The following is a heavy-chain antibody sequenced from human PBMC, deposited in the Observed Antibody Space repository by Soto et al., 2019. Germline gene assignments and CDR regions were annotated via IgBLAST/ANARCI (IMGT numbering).Heavy chain of an antibody. D-gene: IGHD7-27*01. CDR3: AKDQLGRGWRTLDS. Sequence: QVQMVESGGGVVQPGTSLRLSCVVTGLTFSGYGMHWVRQAPGKGLEWVADITYEGSSTYYADAVKGRFTVSRDNSKNILYLQMTSLRGDETAMYYCAKDQLGRGWRTLDSWGQGTLVMVSS. V-gene: IGHV3-30*18. CDR1: GLTFSGYG. J-gene: IGHJ4*02. CDR2: ITYEGSST.